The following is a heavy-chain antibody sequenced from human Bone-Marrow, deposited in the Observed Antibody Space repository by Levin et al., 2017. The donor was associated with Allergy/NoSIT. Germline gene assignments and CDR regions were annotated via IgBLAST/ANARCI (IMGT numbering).Heavy chain of an antibody. CDR2: IYYNGSP. CDR3: ARDNRYGDYALDY. V-gene: IGHV4-31*03. CDR1: GASIRSGGYY. D-gene: IGHD4-17*01. Sequence: LRLSCTVSGASIRSGGYYWSWIRQHPVKGLEWIGYIYYNGSPYYNPSLKSRVTISLDTSKSQFSLKLSSVTAADTAVYYCARDNRYGDYALDYWGQGTLVTVSS. J-gene: IGHJ4*02.